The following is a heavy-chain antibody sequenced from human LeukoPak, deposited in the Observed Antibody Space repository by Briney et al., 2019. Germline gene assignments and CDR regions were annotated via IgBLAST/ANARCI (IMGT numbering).Heavy chain of an antibody. CDR2: IYYSGST. V-gene: IGHV4-59*12. Sequence: SETLSLTCTVSGGSISSYYWSWIRQPPGKGLEWIGYIYYSGSTNYNPSLKSRVTISVDTSKNQFSLKLSSVTAADTAVYYCARSAYSSSFDYWGQGTLVTVSS. J-gene: IGHJ4*02. CDR1: GGSISSYY. CDR3: ARSAYSSSFDY. D-gene: IGHD6-13*01.